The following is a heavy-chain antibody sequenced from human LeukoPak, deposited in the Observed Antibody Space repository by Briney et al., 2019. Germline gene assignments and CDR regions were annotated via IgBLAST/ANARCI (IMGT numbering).Heavy chain of an antibody. CDR2: IYYSGST. CDR1: GGSISSSSYY. Sequence: SETLSLTCTVSGGSISSSSYYWGWIRQPPGKGLEWIGSIYYSGSTNYNPSLKSRVTISVDTSKNQFSLKLSSVTAADTAVYYCARLPRPHIAAAGTLFDYWGQGTLVTVSS. V-gene: IGHV4-39*07. D-gene: IGHD6-13*01. J-gene: IGHJ4*02. CDR3: ARLPRPHIAAAGTLFDY.